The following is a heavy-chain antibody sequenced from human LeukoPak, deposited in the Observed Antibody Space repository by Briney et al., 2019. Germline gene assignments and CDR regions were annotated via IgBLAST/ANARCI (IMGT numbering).Heavy chain of an antibody. V-gene: IGHV3-30*07. Sequence: GGSLRLSCAASGFTFDDYAMHWVRQAPGKGLEWVAVISYDGSNKYYADSVKGRFTISRDNAKNSLYLQMNSLRAEDTAVYYCARALYSSSWSFDYWGQGTLVTVSS. CDR1: GFTFDDYA. CDR3: ARALYSSSWSFDY. J-gene: IGHJ4*02. CDR2: ISYDGSNK. D-gene: IGHD6-13*01.